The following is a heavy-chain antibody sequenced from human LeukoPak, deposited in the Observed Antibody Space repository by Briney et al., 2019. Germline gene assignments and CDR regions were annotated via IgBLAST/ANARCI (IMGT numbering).Heavy chain of an antibody. CDR3: TTGQVVDYDASGYSALDY. Sequence: GGSLRLSCAASGFTFSNAWMNWVRQAPGKGLEWVGRINSKTAGGTTDYAAPVKGRFTISTDDSKNTLYLQMNGLKTEDTAVYYCTTGQVVDYDASGYSALDYWGQGTLVTVSS. V-gene: IGHV3-15*01. CDR1: GFTFSNAW. D-gene: IGHD3-22*01. CDR2: INSKTAGGTT. J-gene: IGHJ4*02.